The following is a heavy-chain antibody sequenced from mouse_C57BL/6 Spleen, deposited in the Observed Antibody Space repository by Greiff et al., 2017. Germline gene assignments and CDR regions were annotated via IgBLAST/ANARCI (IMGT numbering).Heavy chain of an antibody. CDR2: INPSSGYT. J-gene: IGHJ4*01. CDR1: GYTFTSYT. D-gene: IGHD1-1*01. CDR3: ARDGSSYEDYAMDY. V-gene: IGHV1-4*01. Sequence: VQLQQSGAELARPGASVKMSCKASGYTFTSYTMHWVKQRPGQGLEWIGYINPSSGYTKYNQKFKDKATLTADKSSSTAYMQLSSLTSEDSAVYYCARDGSSYEDYAMDYWGQGTSVTVSS.